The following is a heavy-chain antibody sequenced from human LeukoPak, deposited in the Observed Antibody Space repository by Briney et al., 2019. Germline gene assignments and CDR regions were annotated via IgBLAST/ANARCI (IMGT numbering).Heavy chain of an antibody. Sequence: SETLSLTCAVYGGSFSGYYWSWLRQPPGKGLEWIGEINHSGSTNYNPSLKSRVTISVDTSKNQFSLKLSSVTAADTAVYYCARARYDYVWGSYRSGCFFDYWGQGTLVTVSS. D-gene: IGHD3-16*02. J-gene: IGHJ4*02. CDR1: GGSFSGYY. CDR2: INHSGST. CDR3: ARARYDYVWGSYRSGCFFDY. V-gene: IGHV4-34*01.